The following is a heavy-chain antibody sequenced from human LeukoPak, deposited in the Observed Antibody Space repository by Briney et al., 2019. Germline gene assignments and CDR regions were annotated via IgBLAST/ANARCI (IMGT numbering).Heavy chain of an antibody. CDR1: GGSISSYY. J-gene: IGHJ4*02. Sequence: PSETLSLTCSVSGGSISSYYWSWIRQPPGKGLEWIRNTHYSGSTNYNPSLKSRVTISLDTSKKQISLKLSSVTAADTAVYYCARDPGNNNGYYYFDYWGQGTLVTVSS. CDR3: ARDPGNNNGYYYFDY. CDR2: THYSGST. D-gene: IGHD3-22*01. V-gene: IGHV4-59*01.